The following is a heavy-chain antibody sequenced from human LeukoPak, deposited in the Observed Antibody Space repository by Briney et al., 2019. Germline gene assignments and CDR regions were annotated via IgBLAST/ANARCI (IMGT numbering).Heavy chain of an antibody. CDR2: IYISGST. V-gene: IGHV4-4*07. Sequence: PSETLSLTCTVSGGSISSYSWSWIGQPAGKGLEWIGRIYISGSTNYNPSLKSRVTMSVDTSKNQSSLRLSSVTAADTAVYYCAREYEDYGDYGGYFDYWGQGTLVTVSS. CDR3: AREYEDYGDYGGYFDY. J-gene: IGHJ4*02. CDR1: GGSISSYS. D-gene: IGHD4-17*01.